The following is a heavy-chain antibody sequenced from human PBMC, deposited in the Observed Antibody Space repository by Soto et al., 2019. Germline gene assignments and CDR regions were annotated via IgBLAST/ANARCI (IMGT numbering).Heavy chain of an antibody. CDR1: GFTFSSYS. V-gene: IGHV3-21*01. D-gene: IGHD4-17*01. CDR3: AIWGTTVVSETVYYYYYGMDV. Sequence: PGGSLRLSCAASGFTFSSYSMNWVRQAPGKGLEWVSSISSSSSYIYYADSVKGRFTISRDNAKNSLYLQMNSLRAEDTAVYYCAIWGTTVVSETVYYYYYGMDVWGQGTTVTVSS. CDR2: ISSSSSYI. J-gene: IGHJ6*02.